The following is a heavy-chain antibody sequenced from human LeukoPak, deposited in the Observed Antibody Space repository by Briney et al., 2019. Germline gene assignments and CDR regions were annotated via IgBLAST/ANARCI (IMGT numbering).Heavy chain of an antibody. J-gene: IGHJ5*02. Sequence: ASVKVSCKASGYTFTSYGISWVRQAPGQWLEWMGWISAYNGNTNYAQKLQGRVTMTTDTSTSTAYMELRSLRSDDTAVYYCAGDAPNYGDYVNDWFDPWGQGTLVTVSS. CDR1: GYTFTSYG. V-gene: IGHV1-18*01. CDR3: AGDAPNYGDYVNDWFDP. D-gene: IGHD4-17*01. CDR2: ISAYNGNT.